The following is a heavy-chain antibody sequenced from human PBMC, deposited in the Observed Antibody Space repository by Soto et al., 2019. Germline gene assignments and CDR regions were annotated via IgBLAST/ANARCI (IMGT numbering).Heavy chain of an antibody. J-gene: IGHJ4*02. CDR3: ARTCRDGYQIVYYFDY. V-gene: IGHV4-31*03. Sequence: SETLSRTCTVSGCSISSGGYYWSWIRQHPGKGLEWIGYIYYSGSTYYNPSLKSRVTILVDTSKNQFSLKLSSVTAADTAVYYCARTCRDGYQIVYYFDYWGQGTMVTSPQ. CDR1: GCSISSGGYY. D-gene: IGHD5-12*01. CDR2: IYYSGST.